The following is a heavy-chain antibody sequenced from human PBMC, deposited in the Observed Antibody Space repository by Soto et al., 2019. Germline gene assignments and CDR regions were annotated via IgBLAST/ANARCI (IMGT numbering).Heavy chain of an antibody. CDR2: ISGSGGST. Sequence: GGSLRLSCAASGFTFSSYAMSWVRQAPGKGLEWVSAISGSGGSTYYADSVKGRFTISRDNSKNTLYLQMNSLRAEDTAVYYCAKGATMVRGVIRGYYYYGMDVWAKGPRSPSP. J-gene: IGHJ6*02. D-gene: IGHD3-10*01. V-gene: IGHV3-23*01. CDR3: AKGATMVRGVIRGYYYYGMDV. CDR1: GFTFSSYA.